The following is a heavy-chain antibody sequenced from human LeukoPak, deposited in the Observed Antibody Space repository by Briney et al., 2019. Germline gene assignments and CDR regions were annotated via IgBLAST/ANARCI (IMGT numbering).Heavy chain of an antibody. V-gene: IGHV3-9*01. CDR3: ALAKTDIVVVPAAMRSYYFDY. D-gene: IGHD2-2*01. CDR1: GFTFDDYA. Sequence: GGSLRLSCAASGFTFDDYAMHWVRQAPGKGLEWVSGISWNSGSIGYADSVKGRFTISRDNAKNSLYLQMNSLRAEDTVLYYCALAKTDIVVVPAAMRSYYFDYWGQGTLVTVSS. J-gene: IGHJ4*02. CDR2: ISWNSGSI.